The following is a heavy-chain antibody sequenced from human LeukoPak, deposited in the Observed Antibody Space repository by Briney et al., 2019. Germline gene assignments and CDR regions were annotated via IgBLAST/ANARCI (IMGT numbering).Heavy chain of an antibody. CDR2: ISTDSDYI. CDR1: GVILSRHS. J-gene: IGHJ4*02. CDR3: VGASYSSTWYLDS. Sequence: PGGSLRLSRKVSGVILSRHSMNWVRQAPGKGLECVSTISTDSDYIYYGDSVRGRFTISRDNAKNSLYLQMNSLRAEDSALYYCVGASYSSTWYLDSWGQGALVIVSS. D-gene: IGHD6-13*01. V-gene: IGHV3-21*01.